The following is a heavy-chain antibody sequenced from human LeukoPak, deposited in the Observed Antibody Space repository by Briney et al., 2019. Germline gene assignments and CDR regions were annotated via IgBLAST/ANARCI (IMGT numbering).Heavy chain of an antibody. D-gene: IGHD4-17*01. V-gene: IGHV4-4*07. CDR3: ARDDYGDYQSHDAFDI. J-gene: IGHJ3*02. CDR2: IYTSGST. CDR1: GGSIRRYY. Sequence: PSETLSLTCTVSGGSIRRYYWSWIRQPAGKGLEWIGRIYTSGSTNYNPSLKSRVTMSVDTSKNQFSLKLSSVTAADTAVYYCARDDYGDYQSHDAFDIWGQGTMVPVSS.